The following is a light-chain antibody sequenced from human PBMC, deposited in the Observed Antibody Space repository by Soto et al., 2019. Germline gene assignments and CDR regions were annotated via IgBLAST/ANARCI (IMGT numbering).Light chain of an antibody. J-gene: IGKJ1*01. V-gene: IGKV3-15*01. CDR2: GAS. CDR3: QQYFEWPPMT. Sequence: VMTQSPATLSLSPIERSTLSCSASETVATTLAWYQQKPGQAPRLLISGASTRAAGISDRFRGSGSGTEFTLTISSLRSEDSAIYYCQQYFEWPPMTFGQGTKVDI. CDR1: ETVATT.